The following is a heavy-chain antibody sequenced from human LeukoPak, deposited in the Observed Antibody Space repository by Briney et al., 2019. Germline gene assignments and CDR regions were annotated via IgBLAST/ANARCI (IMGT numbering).Heavy chain of an antibody. Sequence: GGSLRLSCAASGFTFSSYSMNWVRQAPGKGLEWVSSISSSSSYIYYADSVKGRFTISRDNAKNSLYLQMNSLRAEDTAAYYCARDPSDFWSGYYTAVGYFDYWGQGTLVTVSS. CDR1: GFTFSSYS. CDR3: ARDPSDFWSGYYTAVGYFDY. J-gene: IGHJ4*02. CDR2: ISSSSSYI. V-gene: IGHV3-21*01. D-gene: IGHD3-3*01.